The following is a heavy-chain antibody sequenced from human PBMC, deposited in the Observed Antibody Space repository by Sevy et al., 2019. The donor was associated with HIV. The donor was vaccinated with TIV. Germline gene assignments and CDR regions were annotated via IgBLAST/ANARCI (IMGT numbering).Heavy chain of an antibody. Sequence: ASVKVSCKVSGYTLTELSMHWVRQAPGKGLEWMGGFDPEDGETIYAQMFQGRVTMTEDTSTDTAYMELSSLRSEDTAVYYCATDRDCSSTSCYPGGMDVWGQGTTVTVSS. V-gene: IGHV1-24*01. J-gene: IGHJ6*02. CDR3: ATDRDCSSTSCYPGGMDV. CDR2: FDPEDGET. D-gene: IGHD2-2*01. CDR1: GYTLTELS.